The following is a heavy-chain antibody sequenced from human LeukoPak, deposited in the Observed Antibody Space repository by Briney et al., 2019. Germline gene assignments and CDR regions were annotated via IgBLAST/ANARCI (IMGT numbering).Heavy chain of an antibody. D-gene: IGHD4-23*01. CDR1: GFTFSDYY. Sequence: GGSLRLSCAASGFTFSDYYMSWIRQAPGKGLEWVSYISSSSSYTNYADSVKGRFTISRDNAKNSLYLQMNSLRAEDTAVYYCARRGAVYGGNDFDYWGQGTLVTVSS. J-gene: IGHJ4*02. CDR3: ARRGAVYGGNDFDY. V-gene: IGHV3-11*03. CDR2: ISSSSSYT.